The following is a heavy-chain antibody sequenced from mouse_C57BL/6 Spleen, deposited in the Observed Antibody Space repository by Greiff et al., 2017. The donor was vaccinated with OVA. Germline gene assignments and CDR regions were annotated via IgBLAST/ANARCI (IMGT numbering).Heavy chain of an antibody. V-gene: IGHV1-52*01. Sequence: VQLQQSGAELVRPGSSVKLSCKASGYTFTSYWMHWVKQRPIQGLEWIGNIDPSDSETHYNQKFKDKATLTVDKSSSTAYMQRSSLTSEDSAVYYCARGYSQAWFAYWGQGTLVTVSA. D-gene: IGHD2-12*01. CDR3: ARGYSQAWFAY. CDR2: IDPSDSET. CDR1: GYTFTSYW. J-gene: IGHJ3*01.